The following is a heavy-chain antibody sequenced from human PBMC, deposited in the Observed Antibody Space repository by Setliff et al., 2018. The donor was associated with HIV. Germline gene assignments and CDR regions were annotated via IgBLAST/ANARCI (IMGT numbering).Heavy chain of an antibody. V-gene: IGHV3-23*01. CDR3: TSKGRDLYSLQLPI. CDR2: VSASDGRT. D-gene: IGHD2-8*01. J-gene: IGHJ3*02. CDR1: GFTFSSYA. Sequence: GGSLRLSCAASGFTFSSYAMSWVRQAPGKGLEWVSAVSASDGRTYYADSVKGRFTISRDNSKNTLYLQMDGLKIEDSAVYYCTSKGRDLYSLQLPIWGQGVMVTVSS.